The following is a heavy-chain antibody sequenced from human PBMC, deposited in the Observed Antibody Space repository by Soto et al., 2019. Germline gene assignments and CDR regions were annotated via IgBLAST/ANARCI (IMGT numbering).Heavy chain of an antibody. D-gene: IGHD3-16*01. CDR1: GYTFTSYG. CDR2: ISAYNGIT. CDR3: ARELGGWGDY. J-gene: IGHJ4*02. V-gene: IGHV1-18*01. Sequence: QVQLVQSGAEVKKPGASVKVSCKASGYTFTSYGISWVRQDPGQGLEWMGWISAYNGITNYAQQLQGRVTMTADTSPTTAYMELRSLRSDDTAVYYCARELGGWGDYWGQGTLVTVSS.